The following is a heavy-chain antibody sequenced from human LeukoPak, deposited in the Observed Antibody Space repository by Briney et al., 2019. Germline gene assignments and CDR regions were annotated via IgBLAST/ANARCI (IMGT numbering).Heavy chain of an antibody. CDR2: VYPGDSDT. J-gene: IGHJ5*02. CDR3: ARLLVAPGTSPSGWFDP. V-gene: IGHV5-51*01. Sequence: ESLKISCKGSGYSFTKYWIGWVRQMPGKGLEWIGIVYPGDSDTRYSPSFQGQVTISVDKSVHTPYLQCNALKASDTAMYYCARLLVAPGTSPSGWFDPWGQGTLVTVSS. D-gene: IGHD1-7*01. CDR1: GYSFTKYW.